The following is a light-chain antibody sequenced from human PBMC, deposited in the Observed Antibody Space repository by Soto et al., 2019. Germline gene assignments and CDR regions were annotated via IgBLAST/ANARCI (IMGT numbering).Light chain of an antibody. Sequence: QLVLTQPPSASGSPGQSVTISCTGTSSDVGGYNYVSWYQQHPGKAPKLMIYDVSKRPSGVPDRFSGSKSGNTASLTVSGLQAEDEAYYYCNSYAGSNNLVFGGGTKLTVL. CDR1: SSDVGGYNY. V-gene: IGLV2-8*01. CDR3: NSYAGSNNLV. CDR2: DVS. J-gene: IGLJ2*01.